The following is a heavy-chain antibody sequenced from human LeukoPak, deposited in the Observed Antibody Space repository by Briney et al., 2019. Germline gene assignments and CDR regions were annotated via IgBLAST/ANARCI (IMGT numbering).Heavy chain of an antibody. CDR2: IIPIFGTA. D-gene: IGHD3-3*01. V-gene: IGHV1-69*13. J-gene: IGHJ6*02. CDR3: ARGRFLEWLLPKRQRYYYYYGMDV. Sequence: ASVKVSCKASGGTFNSYAITWVRQAPGQGLEWMGGIIPIFGTANYAQKFQGRVTITADESTSTAYMELSSLRSEDTAVYYCARGRFLEWLLPKRQRYYYYYGMDVWGQGTTVTASS. CDR1: GGTFNSYA.